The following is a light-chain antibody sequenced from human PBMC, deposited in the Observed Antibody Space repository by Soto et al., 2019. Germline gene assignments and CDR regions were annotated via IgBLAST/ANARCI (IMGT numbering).Light chain of an antibody. CDR2: GAS. J-gene: IGKJ2*01. CDR3: QQSNNWPYT. Sequence: EIVMTQSPATLSVSPGERANLSCRASQSVSSNLAWYQQKPGQGPRLLLYGASTRATGIPARFSGSGSGTDFTLTISSLQSEDFAVYYCQQSNNWPYTFGQGTKLEIK. V-gene: IGKV3-15*01. CDR1: QSVSSN.